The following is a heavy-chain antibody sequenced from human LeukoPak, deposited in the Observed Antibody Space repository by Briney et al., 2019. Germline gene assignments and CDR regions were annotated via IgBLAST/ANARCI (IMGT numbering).Heavy chain of an antibody. D-gene: IGHD3-10*01. CDR1: GGSISSGSCY. J-gene: IGHJ4*02. CDR2: IYTSGST. V-gene: IGHV4-61*02. Sequence: SETLSLTCTVSGGSISSGSCYWSWIRQPAGKGLEWIGRIYTSGSTNYNPSLKSRVTISVDTSKNQFSLKLSSVTAADTAVYYCARFSGSYYIGVDYWGQGTLVTVSS. CDR3: ARFSGSYYIGVDY.